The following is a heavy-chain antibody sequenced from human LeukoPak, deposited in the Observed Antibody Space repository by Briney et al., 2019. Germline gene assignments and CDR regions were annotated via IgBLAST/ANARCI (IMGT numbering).Heavy chain of an antibody. Sequence: SETLSLTCTASGGTISSYYRSWIRQPAGKGLEWIGRIYTSGSTNYNPSLKSRVTMSVDTSKNQFSLKLSSVTAADTAVYYCARDTANNERFDYWGQGTLVTVSS. V-gene: IGHV4-4*07. D-gene: IGHD1/OR15-1a*01. CDR3: ARDTANNERFDY. J-gene: IGHJ4*02. CDR2: IYTSGST. CDR1: GGTISSYY.